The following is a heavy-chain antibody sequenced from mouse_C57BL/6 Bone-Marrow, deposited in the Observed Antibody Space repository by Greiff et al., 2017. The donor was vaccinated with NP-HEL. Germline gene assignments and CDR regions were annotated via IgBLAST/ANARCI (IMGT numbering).Heavy chain of an antibody. J-gene: IGHJ1*03. V-gene: IGHV1-19*01. Sequence: EVKLQESGPVLVKPGASVKMSCKASGYTFTDYYMNWVKQSHGKSLEWIGVINPYNGGTSYNQKFKGKATLTVDKSSSTAYMELNSLTSEDSAVYYCARKVVGTTVYFDVWGTGTTVTVSS. CDR2: INPYNGGT. D-gene: IGHD1-1*01. CDR1: GYTFTDYY. CDR3: ARKVVGTTVYFDV.